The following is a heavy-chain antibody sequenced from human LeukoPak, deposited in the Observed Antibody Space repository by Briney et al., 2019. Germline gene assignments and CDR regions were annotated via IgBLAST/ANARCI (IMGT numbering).Heavy chain of an antibody. J-gene: IGHJ5*02. D-gene: IGHD2-2*01. CDR1: GFTSNSYA. CDR2: IRGGGVST. V-gene: IGHV3-23*01. CDR3: AKVRCSGSSCSPNWFDP. Sequence: PGGSLRLSCAASGFTSNSYAMSWVRQAPGGGLEWGSSIRGGGVSTYYADCVKGRFTISRDNSKHTLYLQMNGLRAEDTAVYYCAKVRCSGSSCSPNWFDPWGQGTLVTVSS.